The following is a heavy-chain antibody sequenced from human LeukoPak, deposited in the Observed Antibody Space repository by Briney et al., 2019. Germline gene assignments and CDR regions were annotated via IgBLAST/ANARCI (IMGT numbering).Heavy chain of an antibody. J-gene: IGHJ4*02. V-gene: IGHV4-34*01. CDR1: GGSFSGYY. D-gene: IGHD6-13*01. CDR3: ARADTSSSRPIDY. Sequence: SETLSLTCAVSGGSFSGYYWTWIRQPPGKGLEWIGEINHSGSANYNPSLMSRVTISLDTSKNHFSLNLSSVTAEDTAVYYCARADTSSSRPIDYWGQGALVTVSS. CDR2: INHSGSA.